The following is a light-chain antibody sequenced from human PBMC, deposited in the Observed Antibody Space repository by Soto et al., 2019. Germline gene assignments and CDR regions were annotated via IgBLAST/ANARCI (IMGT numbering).Light chain of an antibody. V-gene: IGKV3-20*01. Sequence: IVLTQSPGTLSLSPGERATLSCRASQSVSSAYLAWYQQKPGQAPRLLIYGASNRATGIPDRFSGSGSGTDFTLTISRLEPEDIAVYSCQQFGSSLFTFGPGTKVDIK. CDR2: GAS. CDR1: QSVSSAY. J-gene: IGKJ3*01. CDR3: QQFGSSLFT.